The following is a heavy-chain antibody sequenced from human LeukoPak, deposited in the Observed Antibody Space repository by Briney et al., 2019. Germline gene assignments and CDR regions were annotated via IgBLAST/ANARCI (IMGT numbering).Heavy chain of an antibody. J-gene: IGHJ6*03. Sequence: GGSLRLSCAASGFTFSSYELNWVRQAPGKGLEWVSYISSSGSTIYYADSVKGRFTISRDNAKNSLYLQMNSLRAEDTAVYYCARGPVSGYYYYYMDVAGKGNTVTVSS. CDR2: ISSSGSTI. CDR1: GFTFSSYE. CDR3: ARGPVSGYYYYYMDV. V-gene: IGHV3-48*03. D-gene: IGHD1-26*01.